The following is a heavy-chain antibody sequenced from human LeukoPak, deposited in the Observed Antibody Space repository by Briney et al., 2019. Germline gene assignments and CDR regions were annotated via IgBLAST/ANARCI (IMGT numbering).Heavy chain of an antibody. Sequence: PSETLSLTCAVSGGSISSGGYSWSWIRQPPGKGLEWIGYIYHSGSTYYNPSLKSRVTISVDRSKNQFFLKLSSVTAADTAVYYCARDGGGTHFDYWGQGTLVTVSS. J-gene: IGHJ4*02. CDR1: GGSISSGGYS. CDR3: ARDGGGTHFDY. V-gene: IGHV4-30-2*01. D-gene: IGHD2-15*01. CDR2: IYHSGST.